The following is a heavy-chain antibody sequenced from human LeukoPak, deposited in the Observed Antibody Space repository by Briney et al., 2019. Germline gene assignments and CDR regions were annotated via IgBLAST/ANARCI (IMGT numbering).Heavy chain of an antibody. D-gene: IGHD6-19*01. J-gene: IGHJ4*02. CDR3: ARGGSGWSRDS. CDR2: ISAYNGNT. CDR1: GYTFRNYG. Sequence: ASVKVSCKASGYTFRNYGIGWVRQAPGQGLEWMGWISAYNGNTNYAQKFQGRVSMTTDTSTSTAFMELRSLRFDDTAVYYCARGGSGWSRDSWGQGTPVTVSS. V-gene: IGHV1-18*01.